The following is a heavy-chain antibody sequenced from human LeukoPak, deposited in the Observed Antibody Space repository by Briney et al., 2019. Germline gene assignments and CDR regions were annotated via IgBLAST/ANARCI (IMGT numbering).Heavy chain of an antibody. CDR2: IYYSGST. CDR1: GGSISSYY. D-gene: IGHD3-22*01. J-gene: IGHJ6*02. Sequence: SETLSLTCTVSGGSISSYYWSWIRQPPGKGLEWIGYIYYSGSTNYNPSLKSRVTISVDTSKNQFSLKLSSVTAADTAVYYCARDRGYYDSSGYEPYGMDVWGQGTTVTVSS. CDR3: ARDRGYYDSSGYEPYGMDV. V-gene: IGHV4-59*01.